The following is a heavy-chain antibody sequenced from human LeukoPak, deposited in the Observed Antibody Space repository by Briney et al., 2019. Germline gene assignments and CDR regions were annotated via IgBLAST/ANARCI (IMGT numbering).Heavy chain of an antibody. CDR3: ARFTRNWFDY. CDR2: IWYDGSIK. Sequence: PGGCPSPSCSASGFTFSSSGMHWARQAPGKGLEWVALIWYDGSIKYYTDSVKGRFTISRDNSKNTLYLQMNSLRAEDTAVYHCARFTRNWFDYWG. J-gene: IGHJ5*01. V-gene: IGHV3-33*01. CDR1: GFTFSSSG.